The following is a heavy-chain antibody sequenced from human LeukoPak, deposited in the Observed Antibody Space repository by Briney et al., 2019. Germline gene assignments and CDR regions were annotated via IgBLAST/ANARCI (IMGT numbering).Heavy chain of an antibody. D-gene: IGHD3-16*02. CDR2: IYSGGST. V-gene: IGHV3-53*01. Sequence: GGSLRLSCAASGFTVSSNYISWVRQAPGKGLEWVSVIYSGGSTYYADSVKGRFTISRDNSKNTLYLQMNSLRAEDTAVYYCARVIPYYYYMDVWGQGTTVTVSS. CDR3: ARVIPYYYYMDV. CDR1: GFTVSSNY. J-gene: IGHJ6*03.